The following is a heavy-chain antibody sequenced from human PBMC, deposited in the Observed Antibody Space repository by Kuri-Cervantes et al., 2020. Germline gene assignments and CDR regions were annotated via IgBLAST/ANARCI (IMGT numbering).Heavy chain of an antibody. CDR1: GGSFSGYY. CDR3: ARDPRGTILRPQANDY. J-gene: IGHJ4*02. CDR2: INHSGST. Sequence: GSLRLSCAVYGGSFSGYYWSWIRQPPGKGLEWIGEINHSGSTNYNPSLKSRVTISVDTSKNQFSLKLGSVTAADTAVYYCARDPRGTILRPQANDYWGQGTLVTVSS. D-gene: IGHD2-21*01. V-gene: IGHV4-34*01.